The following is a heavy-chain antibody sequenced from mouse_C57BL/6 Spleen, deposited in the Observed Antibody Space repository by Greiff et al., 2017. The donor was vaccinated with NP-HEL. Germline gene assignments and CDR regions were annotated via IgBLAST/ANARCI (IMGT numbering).Heavy chain of an antibody. CDR2: IWGDGST. Sequence: VQLKESGPGLVAPSQSLSITCTVSGFPLPSYGVSWVRQPPGKGLEWLGVIWGDGSTNYHSALISRLSISKDKSKSQVFLKLNSLQTDDTATYYCAKGTDYDGLSWFAYWGQGTLVTVSA. CDR1: GFPLPSYG. V-gene: IGHV2-3*01. J-gene: IGHJ3*01. D-gene: IGHD2-4*01. CDR3: AKGTDYDGLSWFAY.